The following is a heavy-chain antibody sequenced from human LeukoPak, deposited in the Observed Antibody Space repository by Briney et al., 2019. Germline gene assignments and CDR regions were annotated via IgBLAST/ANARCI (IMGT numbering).Heavy chain of an antibody. J-gene: IGHJ4*02. V-gene: IGHV4-61*02. CDR2: IYTSGST. Sequence: PSETLSLTCTVSGGSISSGSYYWSWIRQPAGKELEWIGRIYTSGSTNYNPSLKSRVTISVDTSKNQFSLKLSSVTAADTAVYYCAREGWYSSSYWGQGTLVTVSS. D-gene: IGHD6-6*01. CDR1: GGSISSGSYY. CDR3: AREGWYSSSY.